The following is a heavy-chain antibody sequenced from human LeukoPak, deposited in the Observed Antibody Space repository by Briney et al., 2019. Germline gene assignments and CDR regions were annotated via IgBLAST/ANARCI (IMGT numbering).Heavy chain of an antibody. J-gene: IGHJ4*02. V-gene: IGHV1-69*13. CDR1: GGTFSSYA. D-gene: IGHD2-2*01. CDR3: ARGLYQLLWGFFDY. Sequence: ASVKVSCKASGGTFSSYAISWVRQAPGQGLGWMGGIIPIFGTANYAQKFQGRVTITADESTSTAYMELSSLRSEDTAVYYCARGLYQLLWGFFDYWGQGTLVTVSS. CDR2: IIPIFGTA.